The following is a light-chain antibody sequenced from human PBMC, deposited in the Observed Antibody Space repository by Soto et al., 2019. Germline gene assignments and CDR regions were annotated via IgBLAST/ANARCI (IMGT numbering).Light chain of an antibody. CDR1: SSDVGGYDY. CDR2: EVS. J-gene: IGLJ3*02. V-gene: IGLV2-14*01. Sequence: QSALTQPASVSGSPGQSITISCTGTSSDVGGYDYVSWYQQHPGKAPKLTIYEVSNRPSGISHRFSGSKSGNTASLTISGLQAEDEADYYCSSYTTSNTVVFGGGTKVTVL. CDR3: SSYTTSNTVV.